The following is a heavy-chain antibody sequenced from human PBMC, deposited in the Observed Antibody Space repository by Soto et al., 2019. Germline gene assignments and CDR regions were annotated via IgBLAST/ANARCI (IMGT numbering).Heavy chain of an antibody. J-gene: IGHJ5*02. CDR1: GGSFSGYY. CDR2: INHSGST. V-gene: IGHV4-34*01. CDR3: ERARRFDP. Sequence: QVQLQQWGAGLLKPSETLSLTCAVYGGSFSGYYWSWIRQPPGKGLEWSGEINHSGSTNYNPSRKSRGTISVDTSKNQFSLKLSSVTAADTAVYCWERARRFDPWGQGTLVTVSS.